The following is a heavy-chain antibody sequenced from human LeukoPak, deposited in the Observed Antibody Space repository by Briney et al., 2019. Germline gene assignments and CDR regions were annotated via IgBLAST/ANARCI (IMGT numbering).Heavy chain of an antibody. V-gene: IGHV1-2*02. D-gene: IGHD6-19*01. CDR1: AYTFTGYY. Sequence: ASVKVSCKASAYTFTGYYMHWVRQAPGQGLEWMGWINPDSGGTNYAQKFQGRVTMTRDTSISTAYMEVSRLRSGDTAVYYCARGGSGWYGNFDYWGQGTLVTVSS. J-gene: IGHJ4*02. CDR3: ARGGSGWYGNFDY. CDR2: INPDSGGT.